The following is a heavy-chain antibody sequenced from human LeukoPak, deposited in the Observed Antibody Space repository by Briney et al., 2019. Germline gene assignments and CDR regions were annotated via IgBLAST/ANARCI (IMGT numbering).Heavy chain of an antibody. Sequence: GGSLRLSCAASGFTFSSYAMSWVRQAPGKGLEWVSSFSGSGGSTYYADSVKGRFTISRDNSKNTLYLQMDSLRAEDTAVYYCAKGRAKVVVTAKDYWGQGTLVTVSS. D-gene: IGHD2-21*02. V-gene: IGHV3-23*01. CDR1: GFTFSSYA. CDR3: AKGRAKVVVTAKDY. J-gene: IGHJ4*02. CDR2: FSGSGGST.